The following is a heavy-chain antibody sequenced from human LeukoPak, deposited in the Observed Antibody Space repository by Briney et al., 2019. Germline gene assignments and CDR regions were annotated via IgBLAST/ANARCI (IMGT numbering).Heavy chain of an antibody. CDR2: IYYSGST. CDR3: ASLSVTMVRGVIPKSADY. V-gene: IGHV4-59*08. D-gene: IGHD3-10*01. CDR1: GGSLSSYY. Sequence: SETLSLTCTVSGGSLSSYYWSWIRQPPGKGLEWIGYIYYSGSTNYNPSLKSRVTISVDTSKNQFSLKLSSVTAADTAVYYCASLSVTMVRGVIPKSADYWGQGTLVTVSS. J-gene: IGHJ4*02.